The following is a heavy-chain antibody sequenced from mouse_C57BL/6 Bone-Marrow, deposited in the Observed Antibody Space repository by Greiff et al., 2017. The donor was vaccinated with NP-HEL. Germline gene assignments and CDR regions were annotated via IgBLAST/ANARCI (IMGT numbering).Heavy chain of an antibody. D-gene: IGHD6-2*01. V-gene: IGHV1-82*01. CDR2: IYPGDGDT. CDR3: ASVSFAMDY. Sequence: QVHVKQSGPELVKPGASVKISCKASGYAFSSSWMNWVKQRPGKGLEWIGRIYPGDGDTNYNGKFKGKATLTADKSSSTAYMQLSSLTSEDSAVYFCASVSFAMDYWGQGTSVTVSS. J-gene: IGHJ4*01. CDR1: GYAFSSSW.